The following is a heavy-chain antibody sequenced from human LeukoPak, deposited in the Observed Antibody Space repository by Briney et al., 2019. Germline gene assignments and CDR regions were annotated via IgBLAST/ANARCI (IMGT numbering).Heavy chain of an antibody. V-gene: IGHV1-69*01. CDR1: GGTFSSYA. CDR2: IIPIFGTA. J-gene: IGHJ5*02. D-gene: IGHD2-15*01. CDR3: ARDLGCSGGSCYSPSFWFDP. Sequence: SVKVSCKASGGTFSSYAISWVRQAPGQGLEWMGGIIPIFGTANYAQKFQGRVTITADESTSTAYMELSSLRSKDTAVYYCARDLGCSGGSCYSPSFWFDPWGQGTLVTVSS.